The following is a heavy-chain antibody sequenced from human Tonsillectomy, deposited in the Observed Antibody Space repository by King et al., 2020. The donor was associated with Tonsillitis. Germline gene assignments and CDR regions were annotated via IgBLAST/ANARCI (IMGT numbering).Heavy chain of an antibody. Sequence: VQLVESGGGLVQPGGSLRLSCAASGFTFSSYAMSWVRQAPGKGLEWVSAISGSGGSTYYADSVKGRFTISRDNSKNTLYLQMNSLRAEDTAVYYCAKDNPSGNHYYYGMDVWGQGTTVTVSS. CDR3: AKDNPSGNHYYYGMDV. V-gene: IGHV3-23*04. J-gene: IGHJ6*02. D-gene: IGHD1-26*01. CDR2: ISGSGGST. CDR1: GFTFSSYA.